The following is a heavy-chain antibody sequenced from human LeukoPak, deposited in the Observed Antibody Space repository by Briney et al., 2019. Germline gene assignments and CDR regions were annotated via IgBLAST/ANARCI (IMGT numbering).Heavy chain of an antibody. CDR1: GFTFRRYG. D-gene: IGHD7-27*01. Sequence: GGSLRLSCAAAGFTFRRYGMSWVRQAPGKGLEWVSAISGSGGSTFYADSVKGRFTISRDNSKNTLYLQMNSLRAEDTAVYYCARGTGERYYYYYMDVWGKGTTVTISS. V-gene: IGHV3-23*01. J-gene: IGHJ6*03. CDR3: ARGTGERYYYYYMDV. CDR2: ISGSGGST.